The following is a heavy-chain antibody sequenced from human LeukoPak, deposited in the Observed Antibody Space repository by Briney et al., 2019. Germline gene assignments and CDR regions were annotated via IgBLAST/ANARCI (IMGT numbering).Heavy chain of an antibody. Sequence: GASVKVSCKVSGYTLTELSMHWVRQAPGKGLEWMGGFDPEDGETIYAQKFQGRVTMTEDTSTDTAYMELSSLRSEDTAVYYCATGYPPPGAITIPLDYWGQGTLVTVSS. D-gene: IGHD3-9*01. CDR1: GYTLTELS. CDR3: ATGYPPPGAITIPLDY. CDR2: FDPEDGET. V-gene: IGHV1-24*01. J-gene: IGHJ4*02.